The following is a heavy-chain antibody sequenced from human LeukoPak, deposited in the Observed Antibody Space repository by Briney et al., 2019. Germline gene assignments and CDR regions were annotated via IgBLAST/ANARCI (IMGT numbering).Heavy chain of an antibody. V-gene: IGHV3-30-3*01. CDR1: GFTFSSYA. J-gene: IGHJ4*02. CDR2: ISYNGSNK. Sequence: GGSLRLSCAASGFTFSSYAMHWVRQAPGKGLEWVAVISYNGSNKYYADSVKGRFTISRDIAKNTLYLQMNSLRAEDTGVYYCAKDHYWSIDYWGRGTLVTVSS. CDR3: AKDHYWSIDY. D-gene: IGHD3-3*01.